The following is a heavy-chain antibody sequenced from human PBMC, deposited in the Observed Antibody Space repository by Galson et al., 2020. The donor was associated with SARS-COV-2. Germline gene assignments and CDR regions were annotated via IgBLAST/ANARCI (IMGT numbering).Heavy chain of an antibody. V-gene: IGHV1-46*01. J-gene: IGHJ6*03. CDR2: INPSGGST. CDR1: GYTFTSYY. Sequence: ASVKVSCKASGYTFTSYYMHWVRQAPGQGLEWMGIINPSGGSTSYAQKFQGRVTMTRDTSTSTVYIELSSLRSEDTAVYYCARDRDSDYGDYFISLGKHYYYYMDVWGKGTTVTVSS. D-gene: IGHD4-17*01. CDR3: ARDRDSDYGDYFISLGKHYYYYMDV.